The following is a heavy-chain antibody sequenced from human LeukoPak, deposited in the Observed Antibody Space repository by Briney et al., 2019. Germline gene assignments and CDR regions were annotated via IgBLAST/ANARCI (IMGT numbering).Heavy chain of an antibody. CDR3: AKVGVYGDFDY. Sequence: GGSLRLSCAASGFTFDDYAMHWVRQAPGKGLEWVSGTSWNSGSIGYADSVKGRFTISRDNAKNSLYLQMNSLRAEDTALYYCAKVGVYGDFDYWGQGTLVTVSS. D-gene: IGHD6-13*01. CDR2: TSWNSGSI. V-gene: IGHV3-9*01. J-gene: IGHJ4*02. CDR1: GFTFDDYA.